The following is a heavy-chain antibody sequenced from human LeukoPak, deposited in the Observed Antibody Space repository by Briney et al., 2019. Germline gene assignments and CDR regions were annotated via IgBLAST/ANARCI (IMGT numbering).Heavy chain of an antibody. J-gene: IGHJ4*02. V-gene: IGHV3-23*01. D-gene: IGHD6-6*01. CDR2: ISGSGHST. CDR3: ARDPNGGSSSGFDY. Sequence: GGSLRLSCEASGFTFSNLGMTWVRQAPGKGLEWVSTISGSGHSTYYADSVKGRFTISRDDSKNTLYLQMNSLRAEDTAVYYCARDPNGGSSSGFDYWGQGTLVTVSS. CDR1: GFTFSNLG.